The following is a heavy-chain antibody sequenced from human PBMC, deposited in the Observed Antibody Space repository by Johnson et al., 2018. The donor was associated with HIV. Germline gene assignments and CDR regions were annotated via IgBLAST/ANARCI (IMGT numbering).Heavy chain of an antibody. CDR1: GFTFSTYA. D-gene: IGHD1-26*01. V-gene: IGHV3-NL1*01. Sequence: QMQLVESGGGLVQPGGSLRLSCADSGFTFSTYAMHWVRQAPGKGLEWVSVMYTGGTTYYADSVKGRFTISRDNSKNTLYLQMNSLRAEDTAVYYCAKWSIVGATFSDAFDIWGQGTMVTVSS. CDR3: AKWSIVGATFSDAFDI. J-gene: IGHJ3*02. CDR2: MYTGGTT.